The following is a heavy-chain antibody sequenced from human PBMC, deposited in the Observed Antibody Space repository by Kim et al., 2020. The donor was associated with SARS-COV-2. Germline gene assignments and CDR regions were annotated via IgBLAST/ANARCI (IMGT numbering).Heavy chain of an antibody. J-gene: IGHJ4*02. Sequence: NPSLKSRVTISVDTSKNQFSLKLSSVTAADTAVYYCARVGSGSQPYYFDYWGQGTLVTVSS. CDR3: ARVGSGSQPYYFDY. D-gene: IGHD3-10*01. V-gene: IGHV4-34*01.